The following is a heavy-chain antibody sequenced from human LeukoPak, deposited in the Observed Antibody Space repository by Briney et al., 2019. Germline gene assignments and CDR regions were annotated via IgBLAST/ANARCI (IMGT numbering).Heavy chain of an antibody. CDR3: AKGIDY. CDR1: EFTFSSYG. V-gene: IGHV3-30*18. CDR2: ISYGGSNK. Sequence: PGGSLRLSCAASEFTFSSYGMHWVRQAPGKGLEWVAVISYGGSNKYYADSVKGRFTISRDNSKNTLYLQMNSLRAEDTAVYYCAKGIDYWGQGTLVTVSS. J-gene: IGHJ4*02.